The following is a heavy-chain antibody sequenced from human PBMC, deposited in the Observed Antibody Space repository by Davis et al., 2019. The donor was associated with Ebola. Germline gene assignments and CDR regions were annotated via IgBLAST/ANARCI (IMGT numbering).Heavy chain of an antibody. V-gene: IGHV3-7*03. CDR2: IKQDGSEK. Sequence: GGSLRLSCAASGFTFSSYWMSWVRQAPGRGLEWVANIKQDGSEKYYVDSVKGRFTISRDNAKNSLYLQMNSLRAEDTAVYYCASGESYYPSHFDYWGQGTLVTVSS. CDR1: GFTFSSYW. CDR3: ASGESYYPSHFDY. J-gene: IGHJ4*02. D-gene: IGHD3-10*01.